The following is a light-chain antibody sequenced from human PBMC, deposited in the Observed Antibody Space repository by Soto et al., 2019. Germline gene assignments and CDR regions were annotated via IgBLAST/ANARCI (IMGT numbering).Light chain of an antibody. CDR2: GAS. Sequence: EIVLMQSPGTLSLSPGERATLSCRASESVRSSFLAWYQHKPVQAPRLLIYGASSRATGIPDRFSGSGSGTDFTLAISRLEPEDFAVYYCQQYGSSPYTFGQGTKLEIK. J-gene: IGKJ2*01. CDR1: ESVRSSF. CDR3: QQYGSSPYT. V-gene: IGKV3-20*01.